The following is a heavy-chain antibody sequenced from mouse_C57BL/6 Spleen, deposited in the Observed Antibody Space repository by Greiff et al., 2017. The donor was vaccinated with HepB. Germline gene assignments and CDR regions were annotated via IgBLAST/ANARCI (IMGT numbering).Heavy chain of an antibody. D-gene: IGHD3-2*02. Sequence: VQLQQSGPELVKPGASVKISCKASGYAFSSSWMNWVKQRPGKGLEWIGRIYPGDGDTNYNGKFKGKATLTADKSSSTAYMQLSSLTSEDSAVYVCASGDSSGTPYWGQGTLVTVSA. CDR3: ASGDSSGTPY. CDR1: GYAFSSSW. CDR2: IYPGDGDT. J-gene: IGHJ3*01. V-gene: IGHV1-82*01.